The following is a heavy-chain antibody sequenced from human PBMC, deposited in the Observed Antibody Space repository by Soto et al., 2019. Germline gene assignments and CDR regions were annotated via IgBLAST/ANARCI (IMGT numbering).Heavy chain of an antibody. J-gene: IGHJ4*02. V-gene: IGHV3-21*01. CDR1: GFTLSSYS. D-gene: IGHD6-19*01. CDR3: AQANSGWYAY. CDR2: ISTSSSYI. Sequence: GGSLRLSCAASGFTLSSYSMNWVRQAPGKGLEWVSSISTSSSYIYYADSVKGRFTISRDNAKNSLYLQMNSLRAEDTAVYYCAQANSGWYAYWVQGTQVTVSS.